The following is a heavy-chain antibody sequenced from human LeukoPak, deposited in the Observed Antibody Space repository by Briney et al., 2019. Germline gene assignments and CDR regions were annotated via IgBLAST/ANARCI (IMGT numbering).Heavy chain of an antibody. CDR3: ASGTGYSSSYDPWWFDP. D-gene: IGHD6-13*01. J-gene: IGHJ5*02. CDR1: GGSISSGGYY. V-gene: IGHV4-31*03. Sequence: SQTLSLTCTVSGGSISSGGYYWSWIRQHPGKGLEWIGYIYYSGSTYYNPSLKSRVTISVDTSKNQFSLKLSSVTAADTAVYYCASGTGYSSSYDPWWFDPWGQGTLVTVSS. CDR2: IYYSGST.